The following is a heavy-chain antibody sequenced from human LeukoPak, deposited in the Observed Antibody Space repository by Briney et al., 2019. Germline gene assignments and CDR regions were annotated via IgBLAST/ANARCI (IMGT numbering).Heavy chain of an antibody. CDR3: ARDPGAFDI. CDR1: GGSISSSSYY. J-gene: IGHJ3*02. CDR2: IYYSGST. V-gene: IGHV4-39*07. Sequence: SETLSLTCTVSGGSISSSSYYWGWIRQPPGKGLEWIGSIYYSGSTYYNPSLKSRVTISVDTSKNQFSLKLSSVTAADTAVYYCARDPGAFDIWGQGTMVTVSS.